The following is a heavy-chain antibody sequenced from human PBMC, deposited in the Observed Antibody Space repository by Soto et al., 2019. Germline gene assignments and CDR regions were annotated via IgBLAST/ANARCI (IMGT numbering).Heavy chain of an antibody. CDR3: AALFHSGSYSVYYYYGMDV. CDR2: IVVGSGNT. V-gene: IGHV1-58*01. J-gene: IGHJ6*02. D-gene: IGHD1-26*01. CDR1: GFTFTSSA. Sequence: ASVKVSCKASGFTFTSSAVQWVRQARGQRLEWIGWIVVGSGNTNYAQKFQERVTITRDMSTSTAYMELSSLRSEDTAVYYCAALFHSGSYSVYYYYGMDVWGQGTTVTVSS.